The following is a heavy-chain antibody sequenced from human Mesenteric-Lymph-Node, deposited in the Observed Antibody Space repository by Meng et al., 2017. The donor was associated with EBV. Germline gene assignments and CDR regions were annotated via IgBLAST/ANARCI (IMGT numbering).Heavy chain of an antibody. V-gene: IGHV6-1*01. CDR3: ARGNPGSNGHFDY. CDR1: GDMFSAWTGT. J-gene: IGHJ4*02. Sequence: PSAILSLSVALSGDMFSAWTGTWNGIRHPPTRGHECFGRNSCRSKWYMNYAVSVETRITISPNTSKNQFSLHLTSVTPADTAVSNCARGNPGSNGHFDYWGQGTLVTVSS. D-gene: IGHD3-10*01. CDR2: NSCRSKWYM.